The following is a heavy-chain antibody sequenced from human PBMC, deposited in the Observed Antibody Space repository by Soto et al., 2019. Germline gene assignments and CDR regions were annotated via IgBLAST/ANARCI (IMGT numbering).Heavy chain of an antibody. CDR1: GFIFSDYA. V-gene: IGHV3-23*01. Sequence: EVQLLESGGGLARPGGSLRLSYVASGFIFSDYAMTWIRQAPGKGLEWVATISASGGNIEYTDSLKGRFTISRDNSKKTVYLQINGLTADDTAVHYCAKVAGGLGYFDLWGRGTLVTVSS. J-gene: IGHJ2*01. D-gene: IGHD3-16*01. CDR3: AKVAGGLGYFDL. CDR2: ISASGGNI.